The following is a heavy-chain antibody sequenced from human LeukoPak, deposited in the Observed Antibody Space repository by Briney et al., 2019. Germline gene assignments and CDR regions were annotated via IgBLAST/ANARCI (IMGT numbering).Heavy chain of an antibody. CDR2: INHDGST. Sequence: SETLSLTCAVYGGSFSGSYWSWIRQPPGKGLEWIGAINHDGSTTYNPSLKNRLSISVDTSNNQFSLMLLYVTAADTAVYYCPRCRPLLLWFGEGWFDPWGEGTPVTASS. J-gene: IGHJ5*02. D-gene: IGHD3-10*01. V-gene: IGHV4-34*01. CDR1: GGSFSGSY. CDR3: PRCRPLLLWFGEGWFDP.